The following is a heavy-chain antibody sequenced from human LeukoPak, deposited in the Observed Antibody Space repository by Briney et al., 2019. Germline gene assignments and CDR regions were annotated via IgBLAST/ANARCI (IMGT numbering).Heavy chain of an antibody. J-gene: IGHJ3*02. CDR1: GFTLSSNY. D-gene: IGHD6-13*01. CDR2: IYSGGST. V-gene: IGHV3-53*01. CDR3: ASFQSGSIGYSSSWSKGGPFDI. Sequence: GGSLRLSCAASGFTLSSNYMSWVRQAPGKGLEWVSVIYSGGSTYYADSVKGRFTISRDNSKNTLYLQMNSLRAEDTAVYYCASFQSGSIGYSSSWSKGGPFDIRGQGTMVTVSS.